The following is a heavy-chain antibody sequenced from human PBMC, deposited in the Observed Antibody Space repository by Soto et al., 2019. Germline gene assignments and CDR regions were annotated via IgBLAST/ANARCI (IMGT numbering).Heavy chain of an antibody. Sequence: PGGSLRLSCAASGFTFSSYGMHWVRQAPGKGLEWVAVIWYDGSNKYYADSVKGRSTIYRDNSKNTLYLQMNSLRAEDTAVYYCARDSGIAARPPWFDPWGQGTLVTVSS. V-gene: IGHV3-33*01. J-gene: IGHJ5*02. CDR1: GFTFSSYG. CDR3: ARDSGIAARPPWFDP. CDR2: IWYDGSNK. D-gene: IGHD6-6*01.